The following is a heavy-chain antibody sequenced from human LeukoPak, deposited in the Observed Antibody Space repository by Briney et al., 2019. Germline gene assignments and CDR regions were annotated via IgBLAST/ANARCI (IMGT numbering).Heavy chain of an antibody. J-gene: IGHJ5*02. Sequence: SETLSLTCTVSGGSISSYYWSWIRQPPGKGLEWIGRIYYSGSTYYNPSLKSRVTISVDTSKNQFSLKLSSVTAADTAVYYCARALALSYSSSNWFDPWGQGTLVTVSS. CDR3: ARALALSYSSSNWFDP. CDR2: IYYSGST. CDR1: GGSISSYY. D-gene: IGHD6-6*01. V-gene: IGHV4-59*12.